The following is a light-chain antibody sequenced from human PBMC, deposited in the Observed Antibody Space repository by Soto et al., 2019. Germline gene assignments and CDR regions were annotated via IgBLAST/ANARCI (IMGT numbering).Light chain of an antibody. V-gene: IGKV1-5*01. CDR3: QQYNSYSWT. CDR1: QSISSW. CDR2: DAS. Sequence: DIQMTQSPSTLSASVGARVPITGRASQSISSWLAWYPQKPGKAPKLLIYDASSLESGVPSRFSGSGSGTEFTLTISSLQPDDFATYYCQQYNSYSWTFGQGTKVDIK. J-gene: IGKJ1*01.